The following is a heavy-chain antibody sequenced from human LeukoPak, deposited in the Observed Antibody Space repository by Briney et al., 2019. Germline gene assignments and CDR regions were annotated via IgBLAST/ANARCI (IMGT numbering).Heavy chain of an antibody. J-gene: IGHJ4*02. CDR1: RYTFTGYY. D-gene: IGHD3-9*01. Sequence: ASVKVSCKASRYTFTGYYMHWVRQAPGQGLEWMGWINPNSGGTNYAQKFQGRVTMTRDTSISTAYMELSRLRSGDTAVYYCARGWGYYDILTGYYREYYFDYWGQGTLVTVSS. CDR3: ARGWGYYDILTGYYREYYFDY. CDR2: INPNSGGT. V-gene: IGHV1-2*02.